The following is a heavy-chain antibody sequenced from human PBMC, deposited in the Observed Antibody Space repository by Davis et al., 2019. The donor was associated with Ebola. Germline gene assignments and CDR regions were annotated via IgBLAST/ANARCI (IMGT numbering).Heavy chain of an antibody. CDR1: GYTFTSYY. V-gene: IGHV1-46*01. CDR2: INPSGGST. J-gene: IGHJ6*02. CDR3: ARDSGSQQQLVPFYYYGMDV. Sequence: ASVKVSCKASGYTFTSYYMHWVRQAPGQGLEWMGIINPSGGSTSYAQKFQGRVTMTRDTSTSTVYMELSSLRSEDTAVYYCARDSGSQQQLVPFYYYGMDVWGQGTTVTVSS. D-gene: IGHD6-13*01.